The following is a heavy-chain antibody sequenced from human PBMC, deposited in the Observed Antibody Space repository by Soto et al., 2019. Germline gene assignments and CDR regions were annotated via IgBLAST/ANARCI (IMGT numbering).Heavy chain of an antibody. V-gene: IGHV3-48*03. CDR2: ISFSGSTI. CDR1: GFSFSDYE. J-gene: IGHJ6*02. Sequence: GGSLRLSCAASGFSFSDYEMNWVRQAPGKGLEWIAHISFSGSTIYYADSVKGRFTISRDNAKNSLYLQMNSLRAEDTAVYYCARDASSSWYFYYYGMDVWGQGTTVTVSS. D-gene: IGHD6-13*01. CDR3: ARDASSSWYFYYYGMDV.